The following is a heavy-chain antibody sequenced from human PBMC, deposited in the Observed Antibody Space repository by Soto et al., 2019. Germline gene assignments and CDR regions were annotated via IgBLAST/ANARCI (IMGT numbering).Heavy chain of an antibody. CDR2: IFHDGTA. J-gene: IGHJ4*02. CDR3: AILVYDTRLNYKYFDF. D-gene: IGHD3-10*01. V-gene: IGHV4-4*02. Sequence: PSETLSLTCAVSGVSLTSGNWWTWVRQSPQRGLEYIGEIFHDGTAKYYPSLERRVATSVDTSRNQFSLTLTSVTAADTAVNFGAILVYDTRLNYKYFDFWGPGTLVTVSS. CDR1: GVSLTSGNW.